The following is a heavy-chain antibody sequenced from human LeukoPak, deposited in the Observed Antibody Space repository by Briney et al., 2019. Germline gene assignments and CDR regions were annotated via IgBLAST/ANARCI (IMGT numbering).Heavy chain of an antibody. Sequence: GASVKVSCKASGYTFTGYYMHWVRQAPGQGLEWMGWINPNSGGTNYAQKFQGRVTMTRDTSISTAYMELSRLRSDDTAVYYCARAQASLNRSSTSCYWGSDYWGQGTLVTVSS. D-gene: IGHD2-2*01. CDR2: INPNSGGT. CDR1: GYTFTGYY. CDR3: ARAQASLNRSSTSCYWGSDY. J-gene: IGHJ4*02. V-gene: IGHV1-2*02.